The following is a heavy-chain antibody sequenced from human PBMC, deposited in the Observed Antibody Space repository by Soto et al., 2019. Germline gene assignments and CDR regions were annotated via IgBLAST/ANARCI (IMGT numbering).Heavy chain of an antibody. D-gene: IGHD1-26*01. CDR3: AGPSGSLRSYWYFDL. Sequence: QVQLVQSGAEVKKPGASVKVSCKASGYTFTNYGINWVRQAPGQGLEWMGWISAYNGNTNYAQKFQDRVTMTTDTSTSTAYMELRSLRSDDTAVYYCAGPSGSLRSYWYFDLWGRGTLVTVSS. V-gene: IGHV1-18*01. J-gene: IGHJ2*01. CDR2: ISAYNGNT. CDR1: GYTFTNYG.